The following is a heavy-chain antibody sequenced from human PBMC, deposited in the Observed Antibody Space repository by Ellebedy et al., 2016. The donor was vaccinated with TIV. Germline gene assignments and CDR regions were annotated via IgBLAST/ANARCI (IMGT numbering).Heavy chain of an antibody. Sequence: ASVKVSXXASGYTFTGYYMHWVRQAPGQGLEWMGWINPNSGGTNYAQKFQGRVTMTRDTSISTAYMELSRLRSDDTAVYYCATVLMVYAASYFDYWGQGTLVTVSS. CDR1: GYTFTGYY. CDR2: INPNSGGT. D-gene: IGHD2-8*01. V-gene: IGHV1-2*02. CDR3: ATVLMVYAASYFDY. J-gene: IGHJ4*02.